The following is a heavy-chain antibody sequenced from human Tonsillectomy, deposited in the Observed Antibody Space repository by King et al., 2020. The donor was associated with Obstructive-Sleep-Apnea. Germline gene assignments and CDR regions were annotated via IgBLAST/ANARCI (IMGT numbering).Heavy chain of an antibody. CDR1: GYTFTSYA. Sequence: VQLVESGSELKKPGASVNVSCKASGYTFTSYAMNWVRQAPGQGLEWMGWINTNTGNPTYAQDFTRRVVFSLDTSVSTAYLQISGLKTEDTAVYYCARGYCGGASCSNFDYWGQGTLVTVSS. D-gene: IGHD2-15*01. CDR2: INTNTGNP. J-gene: IGHJ4*02. V-gene: IGHV7-4-1*02. CDR3: ARGYCGGASCSNFDY.